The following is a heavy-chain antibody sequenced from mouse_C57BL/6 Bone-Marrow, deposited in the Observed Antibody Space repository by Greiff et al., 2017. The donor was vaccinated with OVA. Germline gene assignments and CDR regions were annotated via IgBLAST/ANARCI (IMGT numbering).Heavy chain of an antibody. J-gene: IGHJ4*01. CDR1: GFTFSDFY. D-gene: IGHD2-5*01. CDR3: ARDPSNYEMDY. V-gene: IGHV7-1*01. Sequence: EVNVVESGGGLVQSGRSLRLSCATSGFTFSDFYMEWVRQAPGKGLEWIAASRNKANDYTTEYSASVKGRFIVSRDTSQSILYLQMNALRAEDTAIYYCARDPSNYEMDYWGQGTSVTVSS. CDR2: SRNKANDYTT.